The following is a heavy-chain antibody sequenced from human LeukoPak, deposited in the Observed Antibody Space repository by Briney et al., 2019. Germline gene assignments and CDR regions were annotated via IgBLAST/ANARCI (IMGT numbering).Heavy chain of an antibody. V-gene: IGHV3-48*01. CDR2: FSSSTSST. J-gene: IGHJ4*02. CDR1: GFTFSSYS. Sequence: GGSLRLSCAASGFTFSSYSMNWVRQAPGKGLEWLSYFSSSTSSTYYADSVKGRFTISRDNAKNSLHLQMNSLRAEDTAVYYCAKTTAADFFDYWGQGTLVTVSS. D-gene: IGHD6-13*01. CDR3: AKTTAADFFDY.